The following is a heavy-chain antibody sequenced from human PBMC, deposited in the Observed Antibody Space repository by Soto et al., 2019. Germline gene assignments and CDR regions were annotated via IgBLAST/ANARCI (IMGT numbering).Heavy chain of an antibody. Sequence: QVEFVQSGAEVKKPGASVKVSCKTPGYTFTRYTIHWMRQAPGQRLEWMGWINVGNGNTRYSQKFQGRLTLTRDTPGNTAYLELNSLISEDTAVYYCATPQDYDGCIDSWGQGTLVTVSS. CDR2: INVGNGNT. J-gene: IGHJ4*02. CDR3: ATPQDYDGCIDS. CDR1: GYTFTRYT. V-gene: IGHV1-3*01. D-gene: IGHD3-16*01.